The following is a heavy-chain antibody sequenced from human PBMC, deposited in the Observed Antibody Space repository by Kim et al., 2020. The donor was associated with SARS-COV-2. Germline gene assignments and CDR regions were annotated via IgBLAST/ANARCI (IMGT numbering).Heavy chain of an antibody. CDR1: GGSISSGGYY. CDR2: IYYSGST. Sequence: SETLSLTCTVSGGSISSGGYYWSWIRQHPGKGLEWIGYIYYSGSTYYNPSLKSRVTISVDTSKNQFSLKLSSVTAADTAVYYCATLYVVVVAEGWFDPWGQGTLVTVSS. CDR3: ATLYVVVVAEGWFDP. D-gene: IGHD2-15*01. V-gene: IGHV4-31*03. J-gene: IGHJ5*02.